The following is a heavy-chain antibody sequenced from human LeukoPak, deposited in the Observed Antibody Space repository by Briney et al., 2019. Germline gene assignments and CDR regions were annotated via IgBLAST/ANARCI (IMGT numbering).Heavy chain of an antibody. CDR3: ASLPCKRFLAKRGCWFDP. J-gene: IGHJ5*02. CDR2: IYYRGIT. D-gene: IGHD3-3*01. V-gene: IGHV4-28*01. CDR1: GYSISSSNW. Sequence: SDTLSLTCAVSGYSISSSNWWGWIRQPPGKGLEWIGYIYYRGITYYNPSLKSRVTMSLDTSKNQFSLKLSSVTAADTAVYYCASLPCKRFLAKRGCWFDPWGQGTLVTVSS.